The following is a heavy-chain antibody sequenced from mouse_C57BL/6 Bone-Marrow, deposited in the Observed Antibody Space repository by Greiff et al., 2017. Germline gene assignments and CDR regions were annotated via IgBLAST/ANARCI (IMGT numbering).Heavy chain of an antibody. J-gene: IGHJ2*01. CDR1: GYTFTSYW. CDR3: ARECYYCDY. Sequence: QVQLQQPGAELVMPGASVKLSCKASGYTFTSYWMHWVKQRPGQGLEWIGEIDPSDSYTNYNQKFKGKSTFTVDKSSSTAYMQLSSLPSEDAAVYYCARECYYCDYWGQGTTLTVSS. V-gene: IGHV1-69*01. CDR2: IDPSDSYT.